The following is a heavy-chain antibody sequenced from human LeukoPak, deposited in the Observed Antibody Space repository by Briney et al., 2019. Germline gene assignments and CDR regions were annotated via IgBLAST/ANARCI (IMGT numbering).Heavy chain of an antibody. CDR3: AKVGIGASYMDV. Sequence: GGSLRLSCAASGFAFSSYWMTWVRQAPGKGLEWVSAISGSGGSTYYADSVKGRFTISRDNSKNTLYLQMNSLRAEDTAVYYCAKVGIGASYMDVWGKGTTVTVSS. J-gene: IGHJ6*03. D-gene: IGHD1-26*01. CDR2: ISGSGGST. CDR1: GFAFSSYW. V-gene: IGHV3-23*01.